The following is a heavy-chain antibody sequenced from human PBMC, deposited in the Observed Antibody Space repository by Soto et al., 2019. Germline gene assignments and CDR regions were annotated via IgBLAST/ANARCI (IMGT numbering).Heavy chain of an antibody. CDR3: ARDRTGGGYCSGGSCIYYYYGMDV. J-gene: IGHJ6*02. Sequence: SETLSLTCTVSGGSISSYYWSWIRQPAGKGLEWIGRIYTSGSTNYNPSLKSRVTMSVGTSKNQFSLKLSSVTAADTAVYYCARDRTGGGYCSGGSCIYYYYGMDVWGQGTTVTVSS. V-gene: IGHV4-4*07. CDR1: GGSISSYY. CDR2: IYTSGST. D-gene: IGHD2-15*01.